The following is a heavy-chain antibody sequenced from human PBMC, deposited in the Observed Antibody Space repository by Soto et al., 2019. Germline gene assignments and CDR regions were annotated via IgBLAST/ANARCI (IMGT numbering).Heavy chain of an antibody. CDR3: AILRHSSSWYHNTCFDP. CDR2: INHSGST. CDR1: GWSFSGDY. Sequence: SETRSLTFAVYGWSFSGDYWSWIRQPAGKGLLWIVEINHSGSTNYNPSLKSRVTMSADTSKNKSSLKLRSVTAADTAVYYCAILRHSSSWYHNTCFDPWGQGPLVTVS. J-gene: IGHJ5*02. D-gene: IGHD6-13*01. V-gene: IGHV4-34*01.